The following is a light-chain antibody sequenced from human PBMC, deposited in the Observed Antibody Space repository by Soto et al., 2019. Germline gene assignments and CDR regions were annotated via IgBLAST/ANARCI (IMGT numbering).Light chain of an antibody. CDR2: DVT. CDR1: NNDVGGYNY. CDR3: SSYTTSNTRQIV. J-gene: IGLJ1*01. V-gene: IGLV2-14*03. Sequence: QSVLTQPASVSGSPGQSITISCTGTNNDVGGYNYVSWYQQHPGKAPKPIIYDVTHRPSGVSNPFSGSKSGNTASLTISGLQPEDEADYYCSSYTTSNTRQIVFGTGTKVTVL.